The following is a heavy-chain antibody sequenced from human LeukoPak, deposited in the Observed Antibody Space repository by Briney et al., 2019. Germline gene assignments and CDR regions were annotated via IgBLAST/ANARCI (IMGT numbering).Heavy chain of an antibody. Sequence: SETLSLTCTVSGGSISSSSYYWGWMRQPPGKGLEWIGSIYYSGSTYYNPSLKSRVTISVDTSKNQFSLILSSVTAADTAVYYCARAGVYGDYPTTYNWFDPWGQGTLVTVSS. V-gene: IGHV4-39*01. CDR1: GGSISSSSYY. CDR3: ARAGVYGDYPTTYNWFDP. CDR2: IYYSGST. J-gene: IGHJ5*02. D-gene: IGHD4-17*01.